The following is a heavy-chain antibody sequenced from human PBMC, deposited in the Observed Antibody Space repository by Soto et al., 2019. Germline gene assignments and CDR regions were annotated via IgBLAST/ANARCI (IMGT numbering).Heavy chain of an antibody. J-gene: IGHJ4*02. CDR1: GFTFSTYV. V-gene: IGHV3-33*06. CDR2: IWYDGSQK. D-gene: IGHD2-21*02. CDR3: VKDHCGGDCYSEPYFDF. Sequence: GGSLRLSCAASGFTFSTYVMHWVRQAPGKGLEWMTVIWYDGSQKYYGDSVNGRFTISRDNSKNTVYLQMNSLRVEDTAVYYCVKDHCGGDCYSEPYFDFWGRGSQVTVSS.